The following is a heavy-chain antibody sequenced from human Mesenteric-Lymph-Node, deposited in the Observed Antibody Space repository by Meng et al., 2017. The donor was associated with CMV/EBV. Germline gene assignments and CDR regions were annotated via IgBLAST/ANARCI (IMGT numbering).Heavy chain of an antibody. V-gene: IGHV1-18*01. Sequence: ASVKVSCKASGYTFTSIGINWVRQAPGQGLEWMGWISTYSGNTNYAQKFQGRVTLTTDTSTSTAYMELRSLRSDDTAVYYCAKNSHDNYYDSSGYYYSPYFFDYWGQGTLVTVSS. CDR2: ISTYSGNT. D-gene: IGHD3-22*01. J-gene: IGHJ4*02. CDR1: GYTFTSIG. CDR3: AKNSHDNYYDSSGYYYSPYFFDY.